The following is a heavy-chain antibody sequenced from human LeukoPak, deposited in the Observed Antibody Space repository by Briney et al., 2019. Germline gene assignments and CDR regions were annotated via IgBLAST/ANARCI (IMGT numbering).Heavy chain of an antibody. J-gene: IGHJ4*02. CDR3: ARDPSYIVVVPAAPHHFDY. CDR2: INWNGGST. V-gene: IGHV3-20*04. D-gene: IGHD2-2*01. Sequence: GESLRLSCAASGFTFDDYGMSWVRQAPGKGLEWVSGINWNGGSTGYADSVKGRFTISRDNAKNSLYLQMNSLRAEDTAVYYCARDPSYIVVVPAAPHHFDYWGQGTLVTVSS. CDR1: GFTFDDYG.